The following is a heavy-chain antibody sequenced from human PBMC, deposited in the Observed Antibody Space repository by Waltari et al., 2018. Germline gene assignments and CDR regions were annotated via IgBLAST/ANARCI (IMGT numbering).Heavy chain of an antibody. CDR2: IYYSGST. D-gene: IGHD3-16*02. V-gene: IGHV4-59*01. CDR1: GGSISSYY. J-gene: IGHJ5*02. Sequence: QVQLQESGPGLVKPSETLSLTCTVPGGSISSYYWSWIRQPPGKGLEWIGYIYYSGSTNYNPSLKSRVTISVDTSKNQFSLKLSSVTAADTAVYYCARDASDYVWGSYRPNWFDPWGQGTLVTVSS. CDR3: ARDASDYVWGSYRPNWFDP.